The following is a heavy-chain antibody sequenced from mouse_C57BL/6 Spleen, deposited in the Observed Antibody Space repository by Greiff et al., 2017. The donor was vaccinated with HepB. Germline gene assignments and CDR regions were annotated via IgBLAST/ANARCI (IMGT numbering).Heavy chain of an antibody. CDR2: ISDGGSYT. J-gene: IGHJ4*01. Sequence: DVKLVESGGGLVKPGGSLKLSCAASGFTFSSYAMSWVRQTPEKRLEWVATISDGGSYTYYPDNVKGRFTISRDNAKNNLYLQMSHLKSEDTAMYYCARDLDYSNYVNYAMDYWGQGTSVTVSS. V-gene: IGHV5-4*01. D-gene: IGHD2-5*01. CDR3: ARDLDYSNYVNYAMDY. CDR1: GFTFSSYA.